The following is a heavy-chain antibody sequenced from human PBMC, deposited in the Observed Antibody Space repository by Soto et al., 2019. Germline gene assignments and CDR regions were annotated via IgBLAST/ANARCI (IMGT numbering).Heavy chain of an antibody. V-gene: IGHV3-23*01. Sequence: GGSLRLSCAASGFTFSSYAMSWVRQAPGKGLEWVSAISGSGGSTYYADSVKGRFTISRDNSKNTLYLQMNSLRAEDTAVYYCAKDQNSGNLYDWYFDLWGRGTLVTVSS. CDR2: ISGSGGST. CDR1: GFTFSSYA. CDR3: AKDQNSGNLYDWYFDL. D-gene: IGHD2-8*01. J-gene: IGHJ2*01.